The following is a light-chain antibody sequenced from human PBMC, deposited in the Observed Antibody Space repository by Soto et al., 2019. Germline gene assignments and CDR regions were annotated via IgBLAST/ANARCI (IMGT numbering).Light chain of an antibody. CDR1: QSVSSY. CDR3: QQRSNWLIFT. V-gene: IGKV3-11*01. CDR2: DAS. J-gene: IGKJ3*01. Sequence: EIVLTQSPATLSLSPGERATLSCRASQSVSSYLAWYQQKPGQAPRLLIYDASNRATGIPARFSGSGSGTDFTLTISSLGPEDFAVYYGQQRSNWLIFTFGPGTKVDIK.